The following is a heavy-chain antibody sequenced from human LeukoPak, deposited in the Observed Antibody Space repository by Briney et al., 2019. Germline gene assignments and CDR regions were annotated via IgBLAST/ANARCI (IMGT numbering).Heavy chain of an antibody. CDR1: GFTFSNYD. V-gene: IGHV3-13*01. D-gene: IGHD3-10*01. CDR3: ARGSPPFQH. CDR2: ICTAGDT. J-gene: IGHJ1*01. Sequence: PGGSLRLSCAASGFTFSNYDMHWVRQAPGQGLEWVSGICTAGDTYYAGSVKGRFTISRENAKNSLYLQMKSLRAGDTAVYYCARGSPPFQHWGQGTLVTVSS.